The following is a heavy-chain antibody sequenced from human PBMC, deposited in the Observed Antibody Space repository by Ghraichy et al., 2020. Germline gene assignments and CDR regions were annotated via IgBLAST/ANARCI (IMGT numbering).Heavy chain of an antibody. Sequence: SGPTLVKPTQTLTLTCTVSGFSLSTSGMCVSWIRQPPGKALEWLARLDLDDDKYYSTSLKTRLTISKDTSKNRVVLTLTNLDPVDTATYYCARIRVARYYDRKGAFDIWGQGRTVTVSS. V-gene: IGHV2-70*11. CDR2: LDLDDDK. J-gene: IGHJ3*02. CDR3: ARIRVARYYDRKGAFDI. D-gene: IGHD3-22*01. CDR1: GFSLSTSGMC.